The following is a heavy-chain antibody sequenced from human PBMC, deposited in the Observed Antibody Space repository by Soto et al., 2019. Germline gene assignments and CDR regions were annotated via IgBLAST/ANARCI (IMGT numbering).Heavy chain of an antibody. CDR3: ASGGDGDTTPDYYYGMDV. Sequence: ASVKVSCKASGYTFTSYAMHWVRQAPGQRLEWMGWINAGNGNTKYSQKFQGRVTITRDTSASTAYMELSSLRSEDTAVYYCASGGDGDTTPDYYYGMDVWGQGTTVPVSS. CDR1: GYTFTSYA. D-gene: IGHD4-17*01. V-gene: IGHV1-3*01. CDR2: INAGNGNT. J-gene: IGHJ6*02.